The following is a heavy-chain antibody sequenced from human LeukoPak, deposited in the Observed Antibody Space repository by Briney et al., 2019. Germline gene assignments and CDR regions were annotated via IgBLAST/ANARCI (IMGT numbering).Heavy chain of an antibody. CDR1: GFTFSSYG. CDR2: IRYDGSNK. CDR3: AKEEYSSSWYYFDY. D-gene: IGHD6-13*01. Sequence: GGSLRLSCAASGFTFSSYGMHWVRQAPGKGLEWVAFIRYDGSNKYYADSVKGRFTISRDNSKNTLYLQMNSLRAEDTAVYYCAKEEYSSSWYYFDYWGQGTLVTVSS. V-gene: IGHV3-30*02. J-gene: IGHJ4*02.